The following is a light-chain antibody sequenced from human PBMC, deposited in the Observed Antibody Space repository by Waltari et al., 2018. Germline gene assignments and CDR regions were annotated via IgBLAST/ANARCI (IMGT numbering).Light chain of an antibody. CDR1: SSDNGGFDS. CDR2: NVS. CDR3: ISYTSRTTYV. Sequence: QSALTQPASVSGSPGQSITIPCPGTSSDNGGFDSVSWYQQHPGKVPRLVIHNVSQRPSGVSNRFSGSKSGNTASLTISGLQAEDEADYYCISYTSRTTYVFGTGTKVTVL. V-gene: IGLV2-14*01. J-gene: IGLJ1*01.